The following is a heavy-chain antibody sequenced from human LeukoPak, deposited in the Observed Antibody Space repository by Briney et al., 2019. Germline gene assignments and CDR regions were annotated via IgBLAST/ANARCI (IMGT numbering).Heavy chain of an antibody. Sequence: ASVKVSCKASGYTFTGYYMHWVRQAPGQGLEWMGWINPNSGGTNYAQKFQGRVTMTRDMSISTAYMELSRVRSDDTAVYYCARHAGAYCGGDCTDAFDIWGQGTMVTVSS. V-gene: IGHV1-2*02. CDR2: INPNSGGT. CDR3: ARHAGAYCGGDCTDAFDI. CDR1: GYTFTGYY. D-gene: IGHD2-21*02. J-gene: IGHJ3*02.